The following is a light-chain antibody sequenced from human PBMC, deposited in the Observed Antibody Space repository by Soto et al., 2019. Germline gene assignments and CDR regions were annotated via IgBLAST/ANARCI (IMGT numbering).Light chain of an antibody. Sequence: QSVLTQPPSVSAAPGQKVTISCSGSSSNIGNNYVSWYQQLPGTAPKLLIYDNDKRPSGIPDRFSGSQSGTSATLDITGLQTGDEADYYCGTWDGSLSAGVFGGGTKATVL. CDR2: DND. V-gene: IGLV1-51*01. CDR3: GTWDGSLSAGV. J-gene: IGLJ2*01. CDR1: SSNIGNNY.